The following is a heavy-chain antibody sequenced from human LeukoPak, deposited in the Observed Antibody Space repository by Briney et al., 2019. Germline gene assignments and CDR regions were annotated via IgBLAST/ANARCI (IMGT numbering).Heavy chain of an antibody. CDR2: IRNKANSYAT. D-gene: IGHD1-26*01. Sequence: GGSLRLSCAASGFTFSGSGIDWVRQASGKGLEWVGRIRNKANSYATAYAAPVKGRFTISRDDSKNTAYLQMNSLKTEDTAVYYCTRWESGTYPFDYWGQGTLVTVSS. CDR1: GFTFSGSG. J-gene: IGHJ4*02. V-gene: IGHV3-73*01. CDR3: TRWESGTYPFDY.